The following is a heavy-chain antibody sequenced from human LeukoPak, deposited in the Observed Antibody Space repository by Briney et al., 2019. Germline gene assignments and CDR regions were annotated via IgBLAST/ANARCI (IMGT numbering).Heavy chain of an antibody. CDR3: ARDGQRWDYWYFAL. D-gene: IGHD4-23*01. CDR1: GGSISSYY. Sequence: PSETLSLTCTVSGGSISSYYWSWIRQSAGKGLEWIGRIYISGSASYNPSLKTRVTLSIDTSKKQFSLKMTSVTAEDTAVYYCARDGQRWDYWYFALWGRGTRVTVSS. V-gene: IGHV4-4*07. J-gene: IGHJ2*01. CDR2: IYISGSA.